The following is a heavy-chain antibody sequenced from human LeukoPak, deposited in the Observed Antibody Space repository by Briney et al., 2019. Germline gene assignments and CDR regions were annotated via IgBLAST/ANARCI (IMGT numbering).Heavy chain of an antibody. CDR1: GGTFSSYA. D-gene: IGHD6-13*01. V-gene: IGHV1-69*04. CDR2: IIPILGIA. Sequence: ASVKVSCKASGGTFSSYAISWVRQAPGQGLEWMGRIIPILGIANYAQKFQGRVTITADKSTSTAYMELSSLRSEDTAVYYCARDSSLPGIAAAGTAFDYWGQRTLVTVSS. CDR3: ARDSSLPGIAAAGTAFDY. J-gene: IGHJ4*02.